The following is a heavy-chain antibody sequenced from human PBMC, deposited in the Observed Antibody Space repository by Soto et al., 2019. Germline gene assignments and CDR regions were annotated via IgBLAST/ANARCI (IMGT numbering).Heavy chain of an antibody. V-gene: IGHV4-34*01. D-gene: IGHD6-19*01. CDR2: INHSGST. Sequence: SETLSLTCAVYGGSFSGYYWSWIRQPPGKGLEWIGEINHSGSTNYNPSLKSRVTISVDTSKNQFSLKLSSVTAADTAVYYCAGSGWLVLYYYGMDVWGQGTTVTVSS. J-gene: IGHJ6*02. CDR3: AGSGWLVLYYYGMDV. CDR1: GGSFSGYY.